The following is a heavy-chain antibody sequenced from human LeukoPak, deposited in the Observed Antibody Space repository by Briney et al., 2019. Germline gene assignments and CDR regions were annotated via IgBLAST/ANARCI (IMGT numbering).Heavy chain of an antibody. CDR3: ARDSGADIVVVPAEADAFDI. Sequence: GGSLRLSCAASGFTFSDYYMSWIRQAPGKGLEGVSYISSSGSTMYYADSVKSRFTISRDNAKNSLYLQMNSLGAEDTAVYYCARDSGADIVVVPAEADAFDIWGQGTMVTVSS. CDR2: ISSSGSTM. D-gene: IGHD2-2*01. J-gene: IGHJ3*02. V-gene: IGHV3-11*01. CDR1: GFTFSDYY.